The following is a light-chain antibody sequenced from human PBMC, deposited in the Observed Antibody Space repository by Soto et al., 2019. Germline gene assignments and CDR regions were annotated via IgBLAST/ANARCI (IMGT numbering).Light chain of an antibody. CDR3: QSYHSSLSYSWG. Sequence: QSVLTQPPSVSGAPGQRVTISCSGSSSNIGAGYDVHWYQQLPGTAPKLLIYNNRNRPSGVPDRFSGSKSGTSASLAITGLQAEDEADYYCQSYHSSLSYSWGFGGGTKLTVL. CDR2: NNR. V-gene: IGLV1-40*01. J-gene: IGLJ3*02. CDR1: SSNIGAGYD.